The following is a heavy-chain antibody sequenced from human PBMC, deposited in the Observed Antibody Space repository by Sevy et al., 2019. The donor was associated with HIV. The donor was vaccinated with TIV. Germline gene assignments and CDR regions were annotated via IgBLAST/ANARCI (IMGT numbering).Heavy chain of an antibody. V-gene: IGHV3-33*01. CDR3: ARGGYYYDNAAYYAFDS. CDR1: GFTFSNYA. CDR2: IWSDGAYQ. D-gene: IGHD3-22*01. J-gene: IGHJ4*02. Sequence: GGSQRLSCAAAGFTFSNYAMHWVRQAPGKGLEWVAIIWSDGAYQYHGDSVKGRFTISRDNSKNTLYLQMNNVRVEDTAVYYCARGGYYYDNAAYYAFDSWGQGTLVTVSS.